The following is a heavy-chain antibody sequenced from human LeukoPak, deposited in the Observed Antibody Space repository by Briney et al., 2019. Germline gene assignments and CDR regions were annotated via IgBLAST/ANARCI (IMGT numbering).Heavy chain of an antibody. CDR2: ISAYNGNT. V-gene: IGHV1-18*04. D-gene: IGHD6-19*01. CDR3: ARDLAVAGTDAFDI. CDR1: GYTXTGYY. J-gene: IGHJ3*02. Sequence: ASVKVSCKASGYTXTGYYMHWVRQAPGQGLEWMGWISAYNGNTNYAQKLQGRVTMTTDTSTSTAYMELRSLRSDDTAVYYCARDLAVAGTDAFDIWGQGTMVTVSS.